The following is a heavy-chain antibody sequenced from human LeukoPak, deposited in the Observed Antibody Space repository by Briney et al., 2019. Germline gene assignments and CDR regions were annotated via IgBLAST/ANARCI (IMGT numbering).Heavy chain of an antibody. CDR1: GFTFSTYA. Sequence: GGSLRLSCVASGFTFSTYAMSWVRQAPGKGLEWGSAISGSGGSTHYAEAVKGRFTISRDNPKNTLYLQMNSLRAEDTAVYYCAKEFVPAAILSYYYMDVWGRGTTVTVSS. CDR2: ISGSGGST. V-gene: IGHV3-23*01. CDR3: AKEFVPAAILSYYYMDV. J-gene: IGHJ6*03. D-gene: IGHD2-2*01.